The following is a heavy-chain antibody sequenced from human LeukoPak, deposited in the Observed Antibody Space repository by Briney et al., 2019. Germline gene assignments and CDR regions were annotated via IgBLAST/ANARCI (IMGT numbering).Heavy chain of an antibody. V-gene: IGHV4-30-4*02. Sequence: SETLSLTCTVSSGSISSGDYYWSWIRQPPGKGLEWIGYISSSGTTYYNPSLRSRITISVDSSKSQFSLKLSSVTAADTAVYYCARGRYYDSSGYYPEYWGQGTLVTVSS. CDR2: ISSSGTT. J-gene: IGHJ4*02. CDR3: ARGRYYDSSGYYPEY. CDR1: SGSISSGDYY. D-gene: IGHD3-22*01.